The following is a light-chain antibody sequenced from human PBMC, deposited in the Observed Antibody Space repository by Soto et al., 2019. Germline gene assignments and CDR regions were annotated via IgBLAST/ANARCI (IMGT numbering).Light chain of an antibody. CDR1: SGHSSYA. CDR2: RDSDGSH. J-gene: IGLJ2*01. CDR3: QTWGTGIHVV. V-gene: IGLV4-69*01. Sequence: QLVLTQSPSASASLGASVKLTCTLISGHSSYAIACHQQQPEKGPRYLMKRDSDGSHTKGDAIPDRFSGSSSGAERYLTISSLQSEDDADYYCQTWGTGIHVVFGGGTELTVL.